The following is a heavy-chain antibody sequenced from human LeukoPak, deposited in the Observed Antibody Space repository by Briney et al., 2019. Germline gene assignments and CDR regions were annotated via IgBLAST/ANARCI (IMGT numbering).Heavy chain of an antibody. J-gene: IGHJ6*03. CDR1: GGSISSYY. D-gene: IGHD1-1*01. Sequence: SETLSLTCTVSGGSISSYYWSWIRQPPGKGLEWMGYIYYSGSTNYNPSLKSRVTISADTSNNQFSLMLRSMTAADTAVSYVARPLKQERPPPLIGYYYMDVWGKGTTVTVSS. V-gene: IGHV4-59*01. CDR2: IYYSGST. CDR3: ARPLKQERPPPLIGYYYMDV.